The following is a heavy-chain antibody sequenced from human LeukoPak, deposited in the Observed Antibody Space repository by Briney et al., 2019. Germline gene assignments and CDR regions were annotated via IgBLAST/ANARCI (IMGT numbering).Heavy chain of an antibody. CDR1: GYIFTSSG. D-gene: IGHD4-17*01. Sequence: ASVKVSCKASGYIFTSSGISWVRQAPGQGLEWMGWVSPYNGITNYAQKFQGRATMTTDTPTSTAYRELRGLRSGDTAVYYGAREATVTMDYWGQGTLVTVSS. J-gene: IGHJ4*02. CDR3: AREATVTMDY. V-gene: IGHV1-18*01. CDR2: VSPYNGIT.